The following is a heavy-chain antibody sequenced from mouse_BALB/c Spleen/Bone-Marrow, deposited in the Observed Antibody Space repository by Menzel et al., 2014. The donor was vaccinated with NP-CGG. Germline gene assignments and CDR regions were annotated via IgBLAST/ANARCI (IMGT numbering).Heavy chain of an antibody. CDR2: ISSGGSYT. Sequence: VQLKESGGDLVKPGGSLKLSCAASGFTFSSYGMSWVRQTPDKRLEWVATISSGGSYTYYPDSVKGRFTISRDNAKNTLYLQMSRLKSEDTAMYYCARVGRGGRLQPWFAYWGQGTLVTVSA. D-gene: IGHD2-4*01. CDR3: ARVGRGGRLQPWFAY. V-gene: IGHV5-6*01. CDR1: GFTFSSYG. J-gene: IGHJ3*01.